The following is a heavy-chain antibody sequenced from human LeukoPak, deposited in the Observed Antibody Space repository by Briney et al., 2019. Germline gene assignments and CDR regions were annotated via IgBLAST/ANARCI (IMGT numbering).Heavy chain of an antibody. Sequence: GSSVKVSCKTSGGTFNTFAISWVRQAPGQGLEWMGGIIPIFPTADYAQKFQGRVTITADESTSTVYMELSSLTSGDTAVYYCASPPRRSVYGGNYYYTLDVWGEGTTVTVSS. CDR1: GGTFNTFA. CDR3: ASPPRRSVYGGNYYYTLDV. CDR2: IIPIFPTA. V-gene: IGHV1-69*01. J-gene: IGHJ6*04. D-gene: IGHD5/OR15-5a*01.